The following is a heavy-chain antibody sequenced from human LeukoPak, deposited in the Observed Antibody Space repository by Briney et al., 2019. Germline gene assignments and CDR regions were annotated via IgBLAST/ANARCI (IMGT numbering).Heavy chain of an antibody. CDR3: ARLTTRGIDY. CDR2: IYDSGST. Sequence: SETLSLTCTVSGGFISSYYWSWIRQPPGKGLEWIGYIYDSGSTNYNPSLKSRVTISVDTSKNQFSLKLSSVTAADTAVYYCARLTTRGIDYWGQGTLVTVSS. D-gene: IGHD4-17*01. CDR1: GGFISSYY. J-gene: IGHJ4*02. V-gene: IGHV4-59*01.